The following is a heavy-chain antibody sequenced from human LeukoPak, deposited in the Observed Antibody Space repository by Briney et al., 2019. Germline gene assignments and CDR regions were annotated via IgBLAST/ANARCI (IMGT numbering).Heavy chain of an antibody. CDR1: GFTFSSYN. CDR3: AQHSWAY. V-gene: IGHV3-21*01. D-gene: IGHD3-16*01. J-gene: IGHJ4*02. Sequence: GGSLRLSCAASGFTFSSYNMNWVRQAPGKGLEWVSSISGSSSYIYYADSVKGRFTISRDNSKNTLYLQMNSLRTEDTAVYYCAQHSWAYWGQGTLVTVSS. CDR2: ISGSSSYI.